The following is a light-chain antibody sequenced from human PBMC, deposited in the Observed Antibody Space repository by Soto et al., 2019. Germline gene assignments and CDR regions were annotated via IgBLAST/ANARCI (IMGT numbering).Light chain of an antibody. J-gene: IGLJ2*01. CDR3: SSYAGSNNYVV. V-gene: IGLV2-8*01. CDR1: SSDVGGYNS. Sequence: QSALTQPPSASGSPGQSVTISCTGTSSDVGGYNSVSWYQQHPGKAPKLMIYEVSKRPLGVPDRFSGSKSGNTASLTVSGLQAEDEADYYCSSYAGSNNYVVFGGGTKLTVL. CDR2: EVS.